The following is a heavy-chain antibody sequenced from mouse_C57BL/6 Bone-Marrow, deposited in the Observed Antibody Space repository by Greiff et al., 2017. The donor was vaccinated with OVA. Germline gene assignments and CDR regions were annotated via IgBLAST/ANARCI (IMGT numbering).Heavy chain of an antibody. Sequence: QVQLQQSGPELVKPGASVKLSCKASGYTFTSYDINWVKQRPGQGLEWIGWIYPRDGSTKYNEKLKGKATLTVDTSSSTAYMELHSLTSDDSAVYFCAREGDYGSSYERYFDVWGTGTTVTVSS. V-gene: IGHV1-85*01. D-gene: IGHD1-1*01. CDR3: AREGDYGSSYERYFDV. CDR2: IYPRDGST. J-gene: IGHJ1*03. CDR1: GYTFTSYD.